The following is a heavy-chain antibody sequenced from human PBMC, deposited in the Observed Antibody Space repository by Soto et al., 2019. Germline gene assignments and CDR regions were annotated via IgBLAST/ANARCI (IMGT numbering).Heavy chain of an antibody. CDR1: GGSISSYY. Sequence: PSETLSLTCTVSGGSISSYYWSWIRQPPGKGLEWIGYIYYSGSTNYNPSLKSRVTISVDTSKNQFSLKLSSVTAADTAVYYCARVIRTAMGKYNWFDPWGQGTLVTVSS. J-gene: IGHJ5*02. D-gene: IGHD5-18*01. CDR3: ARVIRTAMGKYNWFDP. V-gene: IGHV4-59*01. CDR2: IYYSGST.